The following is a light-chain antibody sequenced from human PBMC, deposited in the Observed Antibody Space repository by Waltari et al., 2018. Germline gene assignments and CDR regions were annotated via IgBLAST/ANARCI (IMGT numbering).Light chain of an antibody. CDR2: TNN. J-gene: IGLJ3*02. Sequence: QSVLTQPPSASGAPGQRVTISCSGSRSNIGTNTVNWYQQFPGPAPKLLISTNNLRPSGVPDRVSGSKSGTSASLAISGLQSEDEADYYCATWDDRLDGVVFGGGTKLTV. CDR1: RSNIGTNT. V-gene: IGLV1-44*01. CDR3: ATWDDRLDGVV.